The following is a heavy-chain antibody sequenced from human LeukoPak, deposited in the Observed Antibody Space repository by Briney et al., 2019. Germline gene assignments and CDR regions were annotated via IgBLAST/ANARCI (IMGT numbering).Heavy chain of an antibody. D-gene: IGHD6-6*01. CDR2: INQDGREK. CDR3: ASNNSSSSPHFDH. J-gene: IGHJ4*02. CDR1: GFTLSSYL. V-gene: IGHV3-7*03. Sequence: PGGSLRLSCAASGFTLSSYLMSWVGQAPGKGLDGVAKINQDGREKSYVDSVSGRFTISRGNAKNSLFLPMTSLRADHTHVYYCASNNSSSSPHFDHWGQGTLVTVSS.